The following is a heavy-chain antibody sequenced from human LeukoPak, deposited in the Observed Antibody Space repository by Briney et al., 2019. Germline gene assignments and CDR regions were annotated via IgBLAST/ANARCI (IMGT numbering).Heavy chain of an antibody. CDR2: IYNSGST. V-gene: IGHV4-59*01. Sequence: SETLSLTCTVSGGSISNYYWSWIRQPPGKGLEWIGYIYNSGSTNYNPSLKSRVTISVDTSKNQFSLKLSSVTAADTAVYYCARAPRYCSGGSCYYDYYDMDVWGQGTTVTVSS. CDR1: GGSISNYY. CDR3: ARAPRYCSGGSCYYDYYDMDV. J-gene: IGHJ6*02. D-gene: IGHD2-15*01.